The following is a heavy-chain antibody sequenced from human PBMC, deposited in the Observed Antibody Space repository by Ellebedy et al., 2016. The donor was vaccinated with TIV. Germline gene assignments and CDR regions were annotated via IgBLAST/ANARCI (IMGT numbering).Heavy chain of an antibody. V-gene: IGHV4-30-2*01. CDR3: ARGGSATDAFDI. D-gene: IGHD3-10*01. CDR2: IYHSGST. CDR1: GGSISSGGYS. J-gene: IGHJ3*02. Sequence: LRLXXAVSGGSISSGGYSWSWIRQPPGKGLEWIGYIYHSGSTYYNPSLKSRVTISVDRSKNQFSLKLSSVTAADTAVYYCARGGSATDAFDIWGQGTMVTVSS.